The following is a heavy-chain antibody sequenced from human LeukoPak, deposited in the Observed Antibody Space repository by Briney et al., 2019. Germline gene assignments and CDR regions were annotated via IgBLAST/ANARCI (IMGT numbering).Heavy chain of an antibody. V-gene: IGHV3-48*03. CDR3: AGDRGSSWYFDY. J-gene: IGHJ4*02. Sequence: QPGGSLRLSCAASGFTFSSFEMNWVRQAPGKGLEWVAYICYSGSPIHYADSVKDRSTISTDKAKKSLYLQMKSLRPEGTAVYDCAGDRGSSWYFDYWGQGILVTVSS. CDR1: GFTFSSFE. CDR2: ICYSGSPI. D-gene: IGHD6-13*01.